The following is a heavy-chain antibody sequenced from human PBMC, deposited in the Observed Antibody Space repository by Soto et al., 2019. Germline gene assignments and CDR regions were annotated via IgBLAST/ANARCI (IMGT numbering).Heavy chain of an antibody. CDR1: GFTFSNAW. CDR2: FKSKTDGGAT. V-gene: IGHV3-15*07. J-gene: IGHJ2*01. CDR3: SRADGRDTVSRYWCFDL. D-gene: IGHD2-21*02. Sequence: EVQLVESGGGLVKPGGSLRLSCAASGFTFSNAWMNWVRQAPGKGLEWVGRFKSKTDGGATDYAAPVKGRFTISRDHSKHPRFVQMKSLKTADTAVYYCSRADGRDTVSRYWCFDLWGRRTLFT.